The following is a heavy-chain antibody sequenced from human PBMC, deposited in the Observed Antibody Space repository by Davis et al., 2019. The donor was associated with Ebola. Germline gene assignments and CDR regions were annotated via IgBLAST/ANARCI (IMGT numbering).Heavy chain of an antibody. CDR2: ISSDGSNK. CDR1: GFTFSSYG. D-gene: IGHD6-13*01. CDR3: AKDIGIAVAGKQGVFDY. Sequence: GGSLRLSCAASGFTFSSYGMHWVRQAPGKGLEWVAVISSDGSNKYYADSVKGRFTISRDNSKNTLYLQMNSLRAEDTAVYYCAKDIGIAVAGKQGVFDYWGQGTLVTVSS. J-gene: IGHJ4*02. V-gene: IGHV3-30*18.